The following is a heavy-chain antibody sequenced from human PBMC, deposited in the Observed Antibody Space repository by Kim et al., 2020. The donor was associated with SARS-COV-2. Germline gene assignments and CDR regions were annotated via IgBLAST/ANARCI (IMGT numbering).Heavy chain of an antibody. J-gene: IGHJ4*02. D-gene: IGHD4-17*01. CDR3: AKDPSFTVTTYD. Sequence: YNADSMKGRFTISRDNSKNTLYLQMNSLRAEDTAVYYCAKDPSFTVTTYDWGQGTLVTVSS. V-gene: IGHV3-23*01.